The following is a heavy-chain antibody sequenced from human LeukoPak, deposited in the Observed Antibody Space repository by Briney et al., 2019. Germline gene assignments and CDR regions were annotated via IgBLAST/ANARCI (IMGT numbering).Heavy chain of an antibody. J-gene: IGHJ3*02. Sequence: GESLKISCKGSGYSFTSYWIGWVRQMPGKGLEWMGIIYPGDSDTRYSPSVQGQVTISADKSISTAYLQWSSLKASDTAMYYCAIPRIAAAGRSAFDIWGQGTMVTVSS. CDR3: AIPRIAAAGRSAFDI. CDR2: IYPGDSDT. CDR1: GYSFTSYW. D-gene: IGHD6-13*01. V-gene: IGHV5-51*01.